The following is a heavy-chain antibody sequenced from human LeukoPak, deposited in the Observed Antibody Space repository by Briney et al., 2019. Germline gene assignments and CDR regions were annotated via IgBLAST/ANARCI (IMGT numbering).Heavy chain of an antibody. CDR3: ARECVPYYDILTGYHRGANDAFDI. V-gene: IGHV1-69*04. CDR2: IIPILGIA. CDR1: GGIFSSYA. J-gene: IGHJ3*02. Sequence: SVKVSCKASGGIFSSYAISWVRQAPGQGLEWMGRIIPILGIADYAQKFQGRVTITADKSTSTAYMELSSLRSEDTAVYYCARECVPYYDILTGYHRGANDAFDIWGQGTMVTVSS. D-gene: IGHD3-9*01.